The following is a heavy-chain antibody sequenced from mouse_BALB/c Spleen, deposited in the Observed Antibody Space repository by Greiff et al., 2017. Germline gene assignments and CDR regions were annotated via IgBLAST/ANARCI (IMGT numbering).Heavy chain of an antibody. V-gene: IGHV5-9-4*01. D-gene: IGHD1-1*01. CDR2: ISSGGSYT. J-gene: IGHJ3*01. CDR3: AREDYGSTWFAY. Sequence: EVKLVESGGGLVKPGGSLKLSCAASGFTFSSYAMSWVRQSPEKRLEWVAEISSGGSYTYYPDTVTGRFTISRDNAKNTLYLEMSSLRSEDTAMYYCAREDYGSTWFAYWGQGTLVTVSA. CDR1: GFTFSSYA.